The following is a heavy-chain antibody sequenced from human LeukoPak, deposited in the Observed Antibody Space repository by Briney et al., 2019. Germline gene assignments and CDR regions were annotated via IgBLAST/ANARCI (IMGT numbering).Heavy chain of an antibody. CDR1: GGSFSGYY. V-gene: IGHV4-34*01. CDR3: ASTLYYDILTGYYSRYFDY. J-gene: IGHJ4*02. CDR2: INHSGST. Sequence: SSETLSLTCAVYGGSFSGYYWSWIRQPPGKGLEWIGEINHSGSTNYNPSLKSRVTISVDTSKNQFSLKLSSVTAADTAVYYCASTLYYDILTGYYSRYFDYWGQGTLVTVSS. D-gene: IGHD3-9*01.